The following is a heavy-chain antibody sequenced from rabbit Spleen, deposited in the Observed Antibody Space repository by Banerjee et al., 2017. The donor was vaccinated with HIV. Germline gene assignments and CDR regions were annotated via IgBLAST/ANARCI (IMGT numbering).Heavy chain of an antibody. Sequence: QEQLVESGGGLVRPEGSLKLSCTASGFSFSNKAVMCWVRQAPGKGLQWIACINAVTGKAVYATWAKGRFTFSKTSSTTVTLQMTSLTAADTATYFCARYDNSIGDLDLWGPGTLVTVS. CDR2: INAVTGKA. V-gene: IGHV1S45*01. D-gene: IGHD2-1*01. CDR1: GFSFSNKAV. CDR3: ARYDNSIGDLDL. J-gene: IGHJ4*01.